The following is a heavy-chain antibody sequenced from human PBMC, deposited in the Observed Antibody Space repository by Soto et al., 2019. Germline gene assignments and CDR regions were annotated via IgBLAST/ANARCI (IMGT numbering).Heavy chain of an antibody. CDR2: ISYDGGNK. D-gene: IGHD5-12*01. Sequence: QVQLVASGGGVVQPGRSLRLSCAASGFTFSSYAMHWVRQAPGKGLEWVAVISYDGGNKYYADSVKGRFTISRDNSKNTLYLQMNSLRAEDTAVYYCASAGVRDIAGPWSIVDYWGPGTLVTVSS. CDR3: ASAGVRDIAGPWSIVDY. V-gene: IGHV3-30-3*01. CDR1: GFTFSSYA. J-gene: IGHJ4*02.